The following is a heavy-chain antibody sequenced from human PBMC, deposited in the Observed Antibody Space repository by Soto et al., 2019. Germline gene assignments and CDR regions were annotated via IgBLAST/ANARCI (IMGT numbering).Heavy chain of an antibody. CDR3: ASLGSSSSKGGMDV. D-gene: IGHD6-6*01. CDR1: GFTFDDYA. J-gene: IGHJ6*02. Sequence: PGGSLRLSCAASGFTFDDYAMHWVRQAPGKGLEWVSGISWNSGSIGYADSVKGRFTISRDNAKNSLYLQMDSLRAEDTALYYCASLGSSSSKGGMDVWGQGTTVTVSS. V-gene: IGHV3-9*01. CDR2: ISWNSGSI.